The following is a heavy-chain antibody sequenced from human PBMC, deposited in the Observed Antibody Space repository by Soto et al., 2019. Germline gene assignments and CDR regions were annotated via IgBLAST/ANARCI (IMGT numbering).Heavy chain of an antibody. J-gene: IGHJ4*02. CDR1: GGSFSGYY. V-gene: IGHV4-34*01. CDR2: INHSGST. CDR3: ARRYYDFWSGYYPSFDF. D-gene: IGHD3-3*01. Sequence: SETLSLTCAVYGGSFSGYYWSWIRQPPGKGLEWIGEINHSGSTNYNPSLKSRVTISVDTSKNQFSLKLSSVTAADTAVYYCARRYYDFWSGYYPSFDFWGQGTLVTVSS.